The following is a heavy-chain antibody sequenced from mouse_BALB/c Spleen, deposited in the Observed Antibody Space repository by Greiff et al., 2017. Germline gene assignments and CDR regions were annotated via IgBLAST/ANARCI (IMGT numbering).Heavy chain of an antibody. CDR1: GFTFSDYY. CDR2: ISDGGSYT. CDR3: ARVRREDYAMDY. J-gene: IGHJ4*01. Sequence: EVMLVESGGGLVKPGGSLKLSCAASGFTFSDYYMYWVRQTPEKRLEWVATISDGGSYTYYPDSVKGRFTISRDNAKNNLYLQMSSLKSEDTAMYYCARVRREDYAMDYWGQGTSVTVSS. V-gene: IGHV5-4*02.